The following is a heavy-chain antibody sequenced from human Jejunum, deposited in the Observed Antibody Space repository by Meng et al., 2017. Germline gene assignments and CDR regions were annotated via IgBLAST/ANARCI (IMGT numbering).Heavy chain of an antibody. CDR1: GFTFSDHY. CDR3: VRVAVGPSAYDY. D-gene: IGHD1-26*01. V-gene: IGHV3-72*01. CDR2: IRDKGNSYTT. Sequence: GESLKISCAASGFTFSDHYMDWVRQAPGKGLDWVGRIRDKGNSYTTEYAASVKGRFTISRDDSKNSLYLQMNSLKIEDTAMYYCVRVAVGPSAYDYWGQGTLVTSPQ. J-gene: IGHJ4*02.